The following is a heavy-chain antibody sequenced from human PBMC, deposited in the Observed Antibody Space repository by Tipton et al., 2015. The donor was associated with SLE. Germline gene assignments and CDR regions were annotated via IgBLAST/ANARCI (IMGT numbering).Heavy chain of an antibody. CDR1: GGSVSSSSYY. Sequence: TLSLTCTVSGGSVSSSSYYWDWIRQPPGKGLEWIGTIYYSGSTFYNPSLKSRVTISVDTSRNHFSLKLNSVTAADTAVYYCARGSDGEYVRYFDVWGPGTLVTVSS. J-gene: IGHJ2*01. CDR2: IYYSGST. D-gene: IGHD4-17*01. V-gene: IGHV4-39*02. CDR3: ARGSDGEYVRYFDV.